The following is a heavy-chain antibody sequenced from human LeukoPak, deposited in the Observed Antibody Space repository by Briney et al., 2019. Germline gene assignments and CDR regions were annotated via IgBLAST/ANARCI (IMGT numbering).Heavy chain of an antibody. Sequence: ASVKVSCKASGGTFSSYAISWVRQAPGQGLEWKGGIIPILGIANYAQKFQGRVTITADKSTSTAYMELSSLRSEDTAVYYCARDGGWEQQLVLTPLPYYYYYGMDVWGQGTTVTVSS. J-gene: IGHJ6*02. CDR1: GGTFSSYA. V-gene: IGHV1-69*10. CDR2: IIPILGIA. D-gene: IGHD6-13*01. CDR3: ARDGGWEQQLVLTPLPYYYYYGMDV.